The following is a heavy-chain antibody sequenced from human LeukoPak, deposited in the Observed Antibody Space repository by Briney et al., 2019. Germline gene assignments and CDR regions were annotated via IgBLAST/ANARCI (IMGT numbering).Heavy chain of an antibody. D-gene: IGHD3-22*01. CDR1: GFSVRTNY. CDR2: IYSGGTI. Sequence: GGSLRLSCAASGFSVRTNYMSWVRQAPGKGLEWDSVIYSGGTIRYADSVKGRFTISRDNSRDTLHLQMNSLRVDDTAVYYCVRAVHHLFYSDSSGYYGDAFDVWGQGTVVTVPS. V-gene: IGHV3-53*01. J-gene: IGHJ3*01. CDR3: VRAVHHLFYSDSSGYYGDAFDV.